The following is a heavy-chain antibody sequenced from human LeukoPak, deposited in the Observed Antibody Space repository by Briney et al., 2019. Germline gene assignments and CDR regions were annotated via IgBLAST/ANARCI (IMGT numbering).Heavy chain of an antibody. J-gene: IGHJ3*02. CDR2: IDPGGHST. V-gene: IGHV1-46*01. D-gene: IGHD2-15*01. Sequence: GASVKISCKASGYTFTSYYMHWVRQAPGQGLEWMGIIDPGGHSTTYAQKFQGRATMTSDTSTTTVYMEVTSLTSEDTAVYYCARKLYCSGGSCYEVYDAFDIWDQGTMVTVSS. CDR3: ARKLYCSGGSCYEVYDAFDI. CDR1: GYTFTSYY.